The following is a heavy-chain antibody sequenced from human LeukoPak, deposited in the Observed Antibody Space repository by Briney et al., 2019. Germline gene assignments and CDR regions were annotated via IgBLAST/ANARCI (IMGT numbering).Heavy chain of an antibody. V-gene: IGHV1-24*01. Sequence: ASVKVSCKVSGYTLTELSVHWVRQAPGKGLEWMGGFDPEDGETIYAQKFQGRVTMTEDTSTDTAYMELSSLRSEDTAVYYCAKLYDSSGYSAAYYFDYWGQGTLVTVSS. CDR3: AKLYDSSGYSAAYYFDY. J-gene: IGHJ4*02. D-gene: IGHD3-22*01. CDR2: FDPEDGET. CDR1: GYTLTELS.